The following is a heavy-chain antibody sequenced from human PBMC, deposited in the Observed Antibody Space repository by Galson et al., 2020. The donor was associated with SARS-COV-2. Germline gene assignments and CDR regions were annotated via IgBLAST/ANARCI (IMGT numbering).Heavy chain of an antibody. V-gene: IGHV4-31*03. J-gene: IGHJ6*03. Sequence: SQTLSLTCPVSGGSISSGGYYWSWIRQHPGKGLEWIGYIYYSGSTYYNPSLKSRVTISVDTSKNQFSLKLSSVTAADTAVYYCARESAPYYDVWSGMGGGYDYYDMDVWGKGTTVTVAS. CDR1: GGSISSGGYY. CDR3: ARESAPYYDVWSGMGGGYDYYDMDV. CDR2: IYYSGST. D-gene: IGHD3-3*01.